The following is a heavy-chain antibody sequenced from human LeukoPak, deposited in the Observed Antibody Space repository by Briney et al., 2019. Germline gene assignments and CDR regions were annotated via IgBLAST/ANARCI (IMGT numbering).Heavy chain of an antibody. Sequence: PGGSLRLSCAASGFTFSSYEMNWVRQAPGKGLEWVSYISSSGSTIYYADSVKGRFTISRDNAKNSLYLQMNSLRAEDTAVYYCASSMTTVTTWDYYMDVWGKGPRSPSP. V-gene: IGHV3-48*03. D-gene: IGHD4-17*01. CDR2: ISSSGSTI. J-gene: IGHJ6*03. CDR3: ASSMTTVTTWDYYMDV. CDR1: GFTFSSYE.